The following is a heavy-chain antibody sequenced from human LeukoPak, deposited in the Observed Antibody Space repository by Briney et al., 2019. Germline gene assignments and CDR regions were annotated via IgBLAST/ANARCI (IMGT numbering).Heavy chain of an antibody. Sequence: SETLSLTCTVSGGSISGSYWSWIRQTPGKGLEWLGYIHYTGNTYYNPSLKSRVTISVDTSKNQFSLKLSSVTAADTAVYYCARATRGYSYGYIDYWGQGTLVTVSS. J-gene: IGHJ4*02. CDR1: GGSISGSY. D-gene: IGHD5-18*01. CDR3: ARATRGYSYGYIDY. CDR2: IHYTGNT. V-gene: IGHV4-59*08.